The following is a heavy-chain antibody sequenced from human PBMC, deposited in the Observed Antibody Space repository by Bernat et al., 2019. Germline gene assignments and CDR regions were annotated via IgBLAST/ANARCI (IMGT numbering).Heavy chain of an antibody. CDR2: IIPILGIA. Sequence: QVQLVQSGAEVKKPGSSVKVSCKASGGTFSSYAISWVRQAPGQGLEWMGRIIPILGIANYAQKFQGRVTITADKSTSTAYMELSSLRSEDTAVYYCARADYGGNCNWYFDLWGRGTLVTVSS. V-gene: IGHV1-69*04. CDR3: ARADYGGNCNWYFDL. CDR1: GGTFSSYA. J-gene: IGHJ2*01. D-gene: IGHD4-23*01.